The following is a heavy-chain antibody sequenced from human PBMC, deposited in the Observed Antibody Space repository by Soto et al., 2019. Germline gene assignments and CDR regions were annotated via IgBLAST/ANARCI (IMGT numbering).Heavy chain of an antibody. CDR3: VSGDASGTLLAY. CDR2: IYFTGNT. Sequence: SQTLSLTCTVSGASINSGGYYWNWVRLLPGRGLEWIGYIYFTGNTYYNPSLESRVTISLDTPQNQFSLELNSVSAADTAVYYCVSGDASGTLLAYWGQGAMSTVYS. D-gene: IGHD2-21*02. J-gene: IGHJ4*02. V-gene: IGHV4-31*03. CDR1: GASINSGGYY.